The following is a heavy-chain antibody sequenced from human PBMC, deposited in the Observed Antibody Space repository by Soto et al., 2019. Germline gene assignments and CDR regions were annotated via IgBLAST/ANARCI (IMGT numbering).Heavy chain of an antibody. V-gene: IGHV4-61*08. CDR2: IDSNGGT. CDR1: GGSITSGDDY. Sequence: PSETLSLTCTVSGGSITSGDDYWSWIRQPPGRRLEWIGYIDSNGGTSYNPSLQSRVTISIDTSTKQFFLKLSSVTAADTAVYYCVRQGFGRLHGLVDVWGQGTTVTVSS. D-gene: IGHD3-10*01. J-gene: IGHJ6*02. CDR3: VRQGFGRLHGLVDV.